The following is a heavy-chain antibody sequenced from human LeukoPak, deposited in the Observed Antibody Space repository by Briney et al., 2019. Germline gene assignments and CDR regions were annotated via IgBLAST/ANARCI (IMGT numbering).Heavy chain of an antibody. CDR2: ISHSGST. Sequence: SETLSLTCAVYGGSFSGYYWSWIRQPPGKGLEWIGEISHSGSTNYNPSLKSRVTISVDTSKNQFSLKLSSVTAADTAVYYCARLRGPGIAVAGTFDYWGQGTLVTVSS. D-gene: IGHD6-19*01. CDR1: GGSFSGYY. CDR3: ARLRGPGIAVAGTFDY. V-gene: IGHV4-34*01. J-gene: IGHJ4*02.